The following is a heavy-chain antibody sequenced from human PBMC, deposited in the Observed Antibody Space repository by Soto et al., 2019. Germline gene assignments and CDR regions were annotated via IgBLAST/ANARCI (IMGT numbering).Heavy chain of an antibody. V-gene: IGHV3-33*01. J-gene: IGHJ4*02. Sequence: QVQLVESGGGVVQPGRSLRLSCAASGFTFSSYGMLWVRQAPGKGLEWVAIIWYDGGNKYYADSVKGRFTISRDDSKNTLYLQMDSLRAEDTAVYYCGRSGGNSGFDYWGQGTLVTVSS. CDR1: GFTFSSYG. CDR2: IWYDGGNK. D-gene: IGHD2-21*02. CDR3: GRSGGNSGFDY.